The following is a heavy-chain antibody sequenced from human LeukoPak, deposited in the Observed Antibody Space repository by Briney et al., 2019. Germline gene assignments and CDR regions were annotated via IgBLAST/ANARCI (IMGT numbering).Heavy chain of an antibody. CDR3: ARALSNYYDSSGYPDNWFDP. J-gene: IGHJ5*02. D-gene: IGHD3-22*01. V-gene: IGHV4-4*02. CDR1: GGSISSSNW. Sequence: SETLSLTCAVSGGSISSSNWWSWVRQPPGKGLEWIGYIYYGGSTNYNPSLKSRVTISVDTSKNQFSLKLSSVTAADTAVYYCARALSNYYDSSGYPDNWFDPWGQGTLVTVSS. CDR2: IYYGGST.